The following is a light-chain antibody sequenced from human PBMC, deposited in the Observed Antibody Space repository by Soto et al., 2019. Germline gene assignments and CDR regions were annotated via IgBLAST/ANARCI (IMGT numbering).Light chain of an antibody. CDR2: GNS. J-gene: IGLJ2*01. V-gene: IGLV1-40*01. CDR3: QSYDSSLREV. CDR1: SSNIGAGYD. Sequence: QSVLTQPPSVSGAPGQRVTISCTGSSSNIGAGYDVHWYQQLPGTAPKLLIYGNSNRPSGVPDRFSGSKSGTSASQAITGLQAEDEADYYCQSYDSSLREVFGGGTKVTVL.